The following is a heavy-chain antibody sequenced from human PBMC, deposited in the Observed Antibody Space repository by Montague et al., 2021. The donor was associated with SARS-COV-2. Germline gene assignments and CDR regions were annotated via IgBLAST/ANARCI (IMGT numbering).Heavy chain of an antibody. V-gene: IGHV4-39*07. Sequence: SETLSLTCTVSGGSISSSSYYWGWIRQPPGKGLEWIGSIYYSGSTYYNPSLKSRVTISVDTSKNQFSLKLSSVTAADTAVYYCVRTVTQGSGDSWGQGTLVTVSS. J-gene: IGHJ4*02. CDR3: VRTVTQGSGDS. CDR2: IYYSGST. D-gene: IGHD6-25*01. CDR1: GGSISSSSYY.